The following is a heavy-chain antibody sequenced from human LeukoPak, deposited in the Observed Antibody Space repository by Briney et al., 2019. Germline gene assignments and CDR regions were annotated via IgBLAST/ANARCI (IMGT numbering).Heavy chain of an antibody. CDR3: ARDLDQYSGRFGGFGHDF. J-gene: IGHJ4*02. CDR2: ISAYNGNT. CDR1: GYTFTNYG. Sequence: GASVKVSCKASGYTFTNYGINWVRQATGQGLEWMGWISAYNGNTNYAQKLQGRVTMTTDTSTSTAYMELRSLRSDDTAVYYCARDLDQYSGRFGGFGHDFWGQGTLVTVSS. V-gene: IGHV1-18*01. D-gene: IGHD1-26*01.